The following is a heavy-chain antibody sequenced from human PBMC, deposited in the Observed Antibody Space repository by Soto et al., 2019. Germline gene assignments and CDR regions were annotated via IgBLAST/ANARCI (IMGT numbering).Heavy chain of an antibody. CDR1: GGSISGYY. Sequence: SETLSLTCTVSGGSISGYYWSWIRQPPGKGLEWIGNVYYSGGAKYNPSVKRRVSISVDTSKNQFSLTVTSVTAADTAVYFCARIVVGVTVDLWGQGSLVTVSS. V-gene: IGHV4-59*01. D-gene: IGHD1-26*01. CDR2: VYYSGGA. CDR3: ARIVVGVTVDL. J-gene: IGHJ4*02.